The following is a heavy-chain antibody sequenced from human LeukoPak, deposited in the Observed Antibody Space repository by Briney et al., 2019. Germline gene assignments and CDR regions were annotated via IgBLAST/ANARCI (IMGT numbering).Heavy chain of an antibody. Sequence: SEALSLTCTVSGGSISSYYWSWIRQPPGKGLEWIGYIYYSGSTNYNLSLKSRVTISVDTSKNQFSLKLSSVTAADTAVYYCARHYYDSSGYIGPDYFDYWGQGTLVTVSS. J-gene: IGHJ4*02. V-gene: IGHV4-59*08. CDR3: ARHYYDSSGYIGPDYFDY. CDR1: GGSISSYY. CDR2: IYYSGST. D-gene: IGHD3-22*01.